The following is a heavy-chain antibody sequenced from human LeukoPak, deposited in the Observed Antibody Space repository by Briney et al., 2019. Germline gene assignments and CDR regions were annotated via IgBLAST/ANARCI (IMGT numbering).Heavy chain of an antibody. J-gene: IGHJ4*02. CDR1: GFTFSSYG. Sequence: PGGSLRLSCAASGFTFSSYGMHWVRQAPGKGLEWVAFIRYDGRNKYYADSVKGRFTISRDNSKNTLYLQMNSLRAEDTAVYYCAKDDTMVRGVQDYWGQGTLVTVSS. V-gene: IGHV3-30*02. CDR2: IRYDGRNK. D-gene: IGHD3-10*01. CDR3: AKDDTMVRGVQDY.